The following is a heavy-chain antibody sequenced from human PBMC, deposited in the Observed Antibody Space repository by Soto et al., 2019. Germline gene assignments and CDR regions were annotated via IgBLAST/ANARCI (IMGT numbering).Heavy chain of an antibody. CDR2: IWYDGSNK. D-gene: IGHD6-19*01. Sequence: GGSLRLSCAASGFTFSSYGMHWVRQAPGKGLEWVAVIWYDGSNKYYADSVKGRFTISRDNSKNTLYLQMNSLRAEDTAVYYCARGGEQWLVPAYWGQGTLVTVSS. V-gene: IGHV3-33*01. CDR1: GFTFSSYG. CDR3: ARGGEQWLVPAY. J-gene: IGHJ4*02.